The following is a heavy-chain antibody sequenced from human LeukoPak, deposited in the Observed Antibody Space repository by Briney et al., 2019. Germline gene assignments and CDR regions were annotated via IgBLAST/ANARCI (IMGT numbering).Heavy chain of an antibody. J-gene: IGHJ6*03. CDR1: GGSISTSNYY. Sequence: SETLSLTCTVSGGSISTSNYYWGWIRQPPGKGLEWIGNIFYSGSTYYSPSLGSRVTISVDTSKNQFSLKLSSVTAADTAVYYCTRVVSNYYYMDVWGKGTTVTVSS. CDR2: IFYSGST. D-gene: IGHD5/OR15-5a*01. V-gene: IGHV4-39*07. CDR3: TRVVSNYYYMDV.